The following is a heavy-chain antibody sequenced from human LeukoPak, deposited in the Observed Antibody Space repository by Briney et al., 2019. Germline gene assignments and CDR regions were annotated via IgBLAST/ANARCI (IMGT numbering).Heavy chain of an antibody. V-gene: IGHV3-74*01. CDR1: GFTFSSYW. J-gene: IGHJ4*02. D-gene: IGHD3-10*01. Sequence: GGSLRLSCAASGFTFSSYWVHWVRQAPGKGLVWVSPINSDGSSTSYADSVKGRFTISRDNAKNTLSLQMNSLRAEDTAVYYCARDPSRGLYYFDHWGQGTLVTVSS. CDR3: ARDPSRGLYYFDH. CDR2: INSDGSST.